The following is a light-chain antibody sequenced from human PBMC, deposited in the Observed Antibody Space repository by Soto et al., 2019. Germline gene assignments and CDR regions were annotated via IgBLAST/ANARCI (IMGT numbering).Light chain of an antibody. V-gene: IGKV3-20*01. J-gene: IGKJ5*01. Sequence: EIVLSQSPGTLSFSPGEKATLSCRASQRVSSSYLAWYQQKPGQAPRLLIHGASSRATGIPDRFSGSGSGTDFTLTISRLEPEDFAVYFCQQYSNSLITFGQGTRLEIK. CDR2: GAS. CDR3: QQYSNSLIT. CDR1: QRVSSSY.